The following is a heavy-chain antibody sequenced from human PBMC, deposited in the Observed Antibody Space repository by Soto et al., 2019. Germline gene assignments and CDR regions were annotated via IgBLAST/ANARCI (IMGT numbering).Heavy chain of an antibody. V-gene: IGHV4-59*08. CDR2: IYYSGST. Sequence: TLSLTCTVSGGSISSYYWSWIRQPPGKGLEWIGYIYYSGSTNYNPSLKSRVTISVDTSKNQFPLKLSSVTAADTAVYYCARLRLLWFGEDVWGKGTTVTVSS. CDR3: ARLRLLWFGEDV. D-gene: IGHD3-10*01. J-gene: IGHJ6*04. CDR1: GGSISSYY.